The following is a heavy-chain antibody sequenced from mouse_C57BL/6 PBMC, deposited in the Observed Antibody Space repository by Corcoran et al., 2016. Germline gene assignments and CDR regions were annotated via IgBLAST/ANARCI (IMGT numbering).Heavy chain of an antibody. Sequence: QVQLQQSGAELARPGASVKLSCKASGYTFTSYGISWVKQRTGQGLEWIGEIYPRSGNTYYNEKFKGKATLTADKSSSTAYMELRSLTSEDSAVYFCARCYGSSYGFAYWGQGTLVTVSA. D-gene: IGHD1-1*01. CDR3: ARCYGSSYGFAY. CDR2: IYPRSGNT. CDR1: GYTFTSYG. V-gene: IGHV1-81*01. J-gene: IGHJ3*01.